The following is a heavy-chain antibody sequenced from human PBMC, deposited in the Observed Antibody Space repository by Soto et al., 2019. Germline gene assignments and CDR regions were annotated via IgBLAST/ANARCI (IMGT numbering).Heavy chain of an antibody. D-gene: IGHD3-9*01. V-gene: IGHV3-21*01. CDR2: ISSSSSYI. J-gene: IGHJ6*02. Sequence: GGSLRLSCAASGFTFSSYSMNWVRQAPGKGLEWVSSISSSSSYIYYADSVKGRFTISRDNAKNSLYLQMNSLRAEDTAVYYCARDQDKLRYFDWSPGMDVWGQGTTVTVSS. CDR1: GFTFSSYS. CDR3: ARDQDKLRYFDWSPGMDV.